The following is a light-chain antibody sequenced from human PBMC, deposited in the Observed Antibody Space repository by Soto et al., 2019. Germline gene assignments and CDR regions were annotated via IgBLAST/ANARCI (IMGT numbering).Light chain of an antibody. CDR1: SSNIGSTYD. CDR3: QSHDDRPSVNYI. J-gene: IGLJ1*01. CDR2: GNT. Sequence: QSVLTQPPSVSGAPGQRVTISCTGSSSNIGSTYDVQWYQQLPGTAPKLLIHGNTDRPSGVPDRFSGSKSGTSASLAITGLQADDEADYYCQSHDDRPSVNYIYAPGLQVTV. V-gene: IGLV1-40*01.